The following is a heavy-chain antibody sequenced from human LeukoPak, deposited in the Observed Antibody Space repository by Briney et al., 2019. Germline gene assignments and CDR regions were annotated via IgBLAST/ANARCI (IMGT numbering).Heavy chain of an antibody. V-gene: IGHV3-23*01. Sequence: GGSLRLSCIASGFTFSNYAMSWVRQAPDKAPEWVSAITGSDGSTYYADSVRGRFTISRDNSKNTLYLQMSSLRAEDTAVYYCAEKYHFGSGTYGYFDYWGQGTVVTVSS. D-gene: IGHD3-10*01. CDR3: AEKYHFGSGTYGYFDY. CDR2: ITGSDGST. J-gene: IGHJ4*02. CDR1: GFTFSNYA.